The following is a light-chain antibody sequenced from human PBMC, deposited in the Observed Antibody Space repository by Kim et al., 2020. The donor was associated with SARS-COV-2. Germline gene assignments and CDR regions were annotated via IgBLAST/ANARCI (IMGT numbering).Light chain of an antibody. J-gene: IGLJ1*01. CDR2: SND. Sequence: GRRVPISCSGSSSNIGINTVNWYQQVSGTVPKLLIYSNDQRPSEVPDRFSGSKSGTSASLAISGLQSEDEADYYCAAWDDSLRGDVFGTGTKVTVL. CDR3: AAWDDSLRGDV. V-gene: IGLV1-44*01. CDR1: SSNIGINT.